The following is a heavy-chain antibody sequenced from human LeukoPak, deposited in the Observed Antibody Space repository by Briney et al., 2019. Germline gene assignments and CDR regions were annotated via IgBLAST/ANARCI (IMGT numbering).Heavy chain of an antibody. CDR3: TRRVDSSGYYGIDY. D-gene: IGHD3-22*01. V-gene: IGHV3-73*01. Sequence: GGSLRLSCAASGFTFSGSAMHWVRQASGKGLEWVGRIRSKANSYATAYAAPVKGRFTISRDDSKNTAYLQMNSLKTEDTAAYYCTRRVDSSGYYGIDYWGQGTLVTVSS. CDR1: GFTFSGSA. J-gene: IGHJ4*02. CDR2: IRSKANSYAT.